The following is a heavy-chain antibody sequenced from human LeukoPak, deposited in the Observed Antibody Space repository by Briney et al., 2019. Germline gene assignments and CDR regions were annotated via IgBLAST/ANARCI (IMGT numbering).Heavy chain of an antibody. D-gene: IGHD2-2*01. CDR2: ISYDGSNK. CDR1: GFTFSSYV. Sequence: PGGSLRLSCAASGFTFSSYVMHWVRQAPGKGLEWVAVISYDGSNKYYADSVKGRFTISRDNSKNTLYLQMNSLRAEDTAVYYCARDGGAVVVPAAPFDYWGQGTLVTVSS. J-gene: IGHJ4*02. CDR3: ARDGGAVVVPAAPFDY. V-gene: IGHV3-30*04.